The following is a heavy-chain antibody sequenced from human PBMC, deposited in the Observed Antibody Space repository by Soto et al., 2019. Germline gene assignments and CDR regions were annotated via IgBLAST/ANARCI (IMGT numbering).Heavy chain of an antibody. J-gene: IGHJ4*02. CDR3: XXXXXXXXXXXXXTFIY. CDR1: GFTFSSYA. CDR2: ISSNGGST. D-gene: IGHD3-16*01. Sequence: EVQLVESGGGLVQPGGSLRLSCAASGFTFSSYAMHWVRQAPGKGLEYVSAISSNGGSTYYANSVKGRFTMSRENSKXXXXXXXXXXXXXXXXXXXXXXXXXXXXXXXXXTFIYWGQGTLVTVSS. V-gene: IGHV3-64*01.